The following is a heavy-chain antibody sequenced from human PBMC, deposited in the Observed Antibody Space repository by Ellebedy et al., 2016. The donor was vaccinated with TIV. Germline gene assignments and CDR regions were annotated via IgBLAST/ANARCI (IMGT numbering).Heavy chain of an antibody. J-gene: IGHJ2*01. CDR1: GGSFSSYY. D-gene: IGHD3-16*02. Sequence: SETLSLTCAVYGGSFSSYYWSWIRQPPGKGLEWIGYIYYSGSTNYNPSLKSRVTISVDPSKNQFSLKLSFVTAADTAVYYCARHLLHPNLRLGELSLNWYFDLWGRGTLVTVSS. CDR2: IYYSGST. V-gene: IGHV4-59*08. CDR3: ARHLLHPNLRLGELSLNWYFDL.